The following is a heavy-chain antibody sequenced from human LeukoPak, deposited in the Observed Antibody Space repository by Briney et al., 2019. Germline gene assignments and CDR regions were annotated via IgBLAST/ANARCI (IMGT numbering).Heavy chain of an antibody. J-gene: IGHJ4*02. CDR2: IYYSGST. V-gene: IGHV4-59*01. CDR1: GGSISSYY. Sequence: KPSETLSLTCTVSGGSISSYYWSWIRQPPGKGLEWIGYIYYSGSTNYNPSLKSRVTISVDTSKNQFSLKLSCVTAADTAVYYCAREVGAFDYWGQGTLVTVSS. CDR3: AREVGAFDY. D-gene: IGHD1-26*01.